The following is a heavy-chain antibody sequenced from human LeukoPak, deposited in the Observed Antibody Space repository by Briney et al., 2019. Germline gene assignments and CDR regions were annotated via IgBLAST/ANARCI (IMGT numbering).Heavy chain of an antibody. CDR1: GGSISSGGYY. D-gene: IGHD3-22*01. Sequence: AQTLSLTCTVSGGSISSGGYYWSWIRQHPGKGLEWIGYIYYSGSTYYNPSLKSRVTISVDTSKNQFSLKLSSVTAADTAVYCCARSPASITMIGGTWFLDYWGQGTLVTVSS. J-gene: IGHJ4*02. V-gene: IGHV4-31*03. CDR2: IYYSGST. CDR3: ARSPASITMIGGTWFLDY.